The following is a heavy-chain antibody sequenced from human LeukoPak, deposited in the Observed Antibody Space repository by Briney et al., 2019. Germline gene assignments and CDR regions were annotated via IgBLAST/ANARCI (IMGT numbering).Heavy chain of an antibody. Sequence: PGGSLRLSCAASGFTFSDYYMSWIRQAPGKGLEWVSYISSSGSTIYYADSVKGRFTISRDNAKNSLYLQMNSLRAEDTAVYYCAREPLAAAKIREKRYYFDYWGQGTLVTVSS. CDR1: GFTFSDYY. CDR2: ISSSGSTI. J-gene: IGHJ4*02. V-gene: IGHV3-11*04. D-gene: IGHD6-13*01. CDR3: AREPLAAAKIREKRYYFDY.